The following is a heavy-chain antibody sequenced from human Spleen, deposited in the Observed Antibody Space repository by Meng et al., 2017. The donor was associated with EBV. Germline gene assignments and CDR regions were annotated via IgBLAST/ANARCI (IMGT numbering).Heavy chain of an antibody. D-gene: IGHD5-12*01. CDR2: FYSVATT. V-gene: IGHV4-39*07. CDR3: VRGYDYGDYVDF. J-gene: IGHJ4*02. CDR1: GGSITTPNYY. Sequence: QLQLPESGPGLVKPSETLSLICTVSGGSITTPNYYWGWIRQPPGQGLEWIGTFYSVATTFYNPSLKSRLTISIDTSKNQFSLRLNSVTAADTAVYYCVRGYDYGDYVDFWGQGTLVTVSS.